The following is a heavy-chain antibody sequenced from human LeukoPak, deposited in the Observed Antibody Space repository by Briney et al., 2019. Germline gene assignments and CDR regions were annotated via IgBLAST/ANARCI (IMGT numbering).Heavy chain of an antibody. V-gene: IGHV7-4-1*02. CDR1: GYTFTSYA. D-gene: IGHD1-26*01. CDR3: ARGSSPPPYIVGATSEDY. J-gene: IGHJ4*02. CDR2: INTNTGNP. Sequence: ASVKVSCKASGYTFTSYAMNWVRQAPGQGLEWMGWINTNTGNPTYAQGFTGRFVFSLDTSVSTAYLQISSLKAEDTAVYYCARGSSPPPYIVGATSEDYWGQGTLVTVSS.